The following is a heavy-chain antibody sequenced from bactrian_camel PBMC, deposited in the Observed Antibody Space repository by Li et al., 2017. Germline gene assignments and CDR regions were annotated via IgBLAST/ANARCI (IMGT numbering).Heavy chain of an antibody. CDR2: INIGGST. Sequence: QLVESGGGSVQAGGSLRLSCAYSGYYSRYCMGWFRQAPGKEREGVAAINIGGSTYYAEAVKGRFTISQDNAKNTLYLQMDSLDPDDTAMYYCAAESSCNNWYRTRPLFSENTYWGQGTQVTVS. CDR1: GYYSRYC. V-gene: IGHV3S55*01. J-gene: IGHJ4*01. CDR3: AAESSCNNWYRTRPLFSENTY. D-gene: IGHD6*01.